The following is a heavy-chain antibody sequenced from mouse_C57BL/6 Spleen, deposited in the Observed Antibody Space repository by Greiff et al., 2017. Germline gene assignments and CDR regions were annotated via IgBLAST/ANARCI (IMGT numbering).Heavy chain of an antibody. CDR3: ARQAYSNYAFDY. Sequence: DVHLVESGGGLVQPGGSLKLSCAASGFTFSDYYMYWVRQTPEKRLEWVAYISNGGGSTYYPDTVKGRFTISRDNAKNTLYLQMSRLKSEDTAMYYCARQAYSNYAFDYWGQGTTLTVSS. J-gene: IGHJ2*01. V-gene: IGHV5-12*01. CDR2: ISNGGGST. CDR1: GFTFSDYY. D-gene: IGHD2-5*01.